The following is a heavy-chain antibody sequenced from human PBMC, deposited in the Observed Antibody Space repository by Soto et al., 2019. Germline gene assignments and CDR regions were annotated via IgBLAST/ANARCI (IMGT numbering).Heavy chain of an antibody. CDR2: INPGDSDT. V-gene: IGHV5-51*01. J-gene: IGHJ5*02. Sequence: RGESLKISCKGSGYSFTSDWIGWVSQMPGKGLEWVGIINPGDSDTRYSSSFQGQVTISVDNSITTAYLQWTSLRASDTAMYYCARLPGNTNWFDPRGQGTLVAVSS. CDR3: ARLPGNTNWFDP. CDR1: GYSFTSDW. D-gene: IGHD3-10*01.